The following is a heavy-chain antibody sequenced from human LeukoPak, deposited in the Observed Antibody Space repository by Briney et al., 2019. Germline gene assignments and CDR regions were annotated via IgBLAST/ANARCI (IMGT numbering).Heavy chain of an antibody. Sequence: SVKVSCKASGGTFSSYAISWVRQAPGQGLEWMGGIIPIFGTANYAQKFQGRVTITADKSTSTAYMELSSLRSEDTAVYYCAREGRGYSGYPPEFDPWGQGTLVTVSS. V-gene: IGHV1-69*06. J-gene: IGHJ5*02. CDR3: AREGRGYSGYPPEFDP. CDR1: GGTFSSYA. D-gene: IGHD5-12*01. CDR2: IIPIFGTA.